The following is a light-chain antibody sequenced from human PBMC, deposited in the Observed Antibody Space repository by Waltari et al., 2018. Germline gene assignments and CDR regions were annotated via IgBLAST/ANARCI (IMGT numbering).Light chain of an antibody. Sequence: DIQMTQSPSTLSASVGDRVTITCRASQSVSSWLAWYRKKPGEAPKLLIYYASSLESGVPARFSGSGSGTECTLTISSLQSDDFATYYCQQYRGLWTFGQGTRVEVK. CDR3: QQYRGLWT. CDR2: YAS. J-gene: IGKJ1*01. CDR1: QSVSSW. V-gene: IGKV1-5*01.